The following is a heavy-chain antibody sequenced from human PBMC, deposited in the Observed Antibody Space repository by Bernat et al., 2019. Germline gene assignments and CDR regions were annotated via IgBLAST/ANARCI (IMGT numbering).Heavy chain of an antibody. V-gene: IGHV3-23*01. CDR1: GFTFNIYA. CDR3: ARYCITTTCYVGHSSYYGMDV. CDR2: ISDSGGST. J-gene: IGHJ6*02. D-gene: IGHD2-2*01. Sequence: EVQLLESGGGLVQPGGSLRLSCAASGFTFNIYAMSWARQAPGKELEWVSAISDSGGSTYYADSVKGRFAISRDNSRNTLYLQMSSLRAEDTTIYYFARYCITTTCYVGHSSYYGMDVWGQGTTVTVSS.